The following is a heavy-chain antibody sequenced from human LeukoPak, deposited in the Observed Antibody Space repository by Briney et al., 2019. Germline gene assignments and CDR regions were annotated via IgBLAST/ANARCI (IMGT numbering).Heavy chain of an antibody. CDR2: ISAYNGNT. D-gene: IGHD1-26*01. CDR3: ARASEVGATTSFDY. Sequence: GASVKVSCKASGYTFTSYGIIWVRQAPGQGLEWMGWISAYNGNTNYAQKLQGRVTMTTDTSTSTAYMELRSLRSDDTAVYYCARASEVGATTSFDYWGQGTLVTVSS. V-gene: IGHV1-18*01. J-gene: IGHJ4*02. CDR1: GYTFTSYG.